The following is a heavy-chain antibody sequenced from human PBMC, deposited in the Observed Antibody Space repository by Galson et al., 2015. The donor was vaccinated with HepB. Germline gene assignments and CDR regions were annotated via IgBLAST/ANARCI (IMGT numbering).Heavy chain of an antibody. D-gene: IGHD3-10*01. V-gene: IGHV1-69*04. CDR1: GGTFSSYA. CDR2: IIPILGIA. Sequence: SVKVSCKASGGTFSSYAISWVRQAPGQGLEWMGRIIPILGIANYAQKFQGRVTITADKSTSTAYMELSSLRSEDTAVYYCARAVRYGSGSYLFDYWGQGTLVTVSS. CDR3: ARAVRYGSGSYLFDY. J-gene: IGHJ4*02.